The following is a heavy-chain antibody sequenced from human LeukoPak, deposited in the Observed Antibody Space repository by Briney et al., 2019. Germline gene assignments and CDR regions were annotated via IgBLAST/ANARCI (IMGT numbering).Heavy chain of an antibody. CDR1: ADSISNYF. J-gene: IGHJ4*02. D-gene: IGHD3-9*01. V-gene: IGHV4-59*01. CDR2: IYYSGTT. CDR3: ARADYDILTGDYPPSPGGFDD. Sequence: PSETLSLTCTVSADSISNYFWSWIRQPPGKGLEWIGYIYYSGTTNYNPSLKSRVTISIDTSKNQFSLKLSSVTPADTAVYYCARADYDILTGDYPPSPGGFDDWGQGTLVTVSS.